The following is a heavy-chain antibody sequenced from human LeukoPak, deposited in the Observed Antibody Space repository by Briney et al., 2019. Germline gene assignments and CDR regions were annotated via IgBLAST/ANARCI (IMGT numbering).Heavy chain of an antibody. J-gene: IGHJ4*02. D-gene: IGHD3-10*01. CDR3: ARDSGERGSGSYLIAY. CDR1: GYTFTGYY. Sequence: ASVKVSCKASGYTFTGYYMHWVRRAPGQGLEWMGWINPNSGGTNYAQKFQGRVTMTGDTSISTAYMELSRLRSDDTAVYYCARDSGERGSGSYLIAYWGQGTLVTVSS. CDR2: INPNSGGT. V-gene: IGHV1-2*02.